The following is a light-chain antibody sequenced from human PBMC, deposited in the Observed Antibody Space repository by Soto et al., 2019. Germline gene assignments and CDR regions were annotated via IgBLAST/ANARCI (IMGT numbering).Light chain of an antibody. CDR3: FSYTSSGTEV. J-gene: IGLJ1*01. V-gene: IGLV2-14*01. CDR1: SSDVGNYKY. Sequence: QSVLTQPASVSGSPGQSITISCTGTSSDVGNYKYVSWYQQHPGKAPKLMIYEVSNRPSGVSNRFSGSKSGNTASLTISGLQAEDETDYYCFSYTSSGTEVFGTGTKGTVL. CDR2: EVS.